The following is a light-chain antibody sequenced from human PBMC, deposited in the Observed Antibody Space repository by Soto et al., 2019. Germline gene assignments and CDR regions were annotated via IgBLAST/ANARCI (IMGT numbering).Light chain of an antibody. Sequence: DIQMIQSPSSLSASVGDRVTITCQASRDIRKYLNWYQQKPGKAPKLLIYDASNLETGVTSRFSGSGSGTDFTFTISSLQSEDIATYYCQQYHTLVSFGGGTKVEIK. CDR1: RDIRKY. V-gene: IGKV1-33*01. CDR3: QQYHTLVS. J-gene: IGKJ4*01. CDR2: DAS.